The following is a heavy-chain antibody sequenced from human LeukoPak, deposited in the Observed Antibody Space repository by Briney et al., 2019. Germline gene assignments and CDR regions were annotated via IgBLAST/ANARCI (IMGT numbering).Heavy chain of an antibody. D-gene: IGHD3-3*01. CDR1: GFTFTTYS. J-gene: IGHJ5*02. Sequence: GGSLRLSCAASGFTFTTYSMNWVRQAPGKGLEWVSSISTTGTYIYYADSVKGRFTISGDNAKDSLYLQMNNLRAEDTAVYYCARGNDFGSGYCSWLDPWGQGTLVTVSS. V-gene: IGHV3-21*01. CDR3: ARGNDFGSGYCSWLDP. CDR2: ISTTGTYI.